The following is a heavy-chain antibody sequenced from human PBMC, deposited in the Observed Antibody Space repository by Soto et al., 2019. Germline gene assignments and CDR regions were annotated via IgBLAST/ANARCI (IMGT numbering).Heavy chain of an antibody. V-gene: IGHV4-39*01. J-gene: IGHJ5*02. Sequence: SGTLSLTCTVSGGSISSSSYYWGWIRQPPGKGLEWIGSIYYSGSTYYNPSLKSRVTISVDTSKNQFSLKLSSVTAADTAVYYCASSLRYFDWLLSFYWFDPWGQGTLVTVS. CDR2: IYYSGST. D-gene: IGHD3-9*01. CDR1: GGSISSSSYY. CDR3: ASSLRYFDWLLSFYWFDP.